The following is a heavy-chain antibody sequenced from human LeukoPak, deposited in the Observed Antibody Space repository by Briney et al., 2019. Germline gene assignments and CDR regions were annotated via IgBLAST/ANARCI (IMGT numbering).Heavy chain of an antibody. Sequence: GASVKVSCKTSGYTFNYYGINWVRQAPGQGLEWLGWISTYDDRTESAQKVQGRITMTTDTSTTTVYMELRSLRSDDTAVYFCARGSRMGEIAVVPAAMFPFDYWGQGTLVIVSS. CDR2: ISTYDDRT. D-gene: IGHD2-2*01. V-gene: IGHV1-18*01. J-gene: IGHJ4*02. CDR1: GYTFNYYG. CDR3: ARGSRMGEIAVVPAAMFPFDY.